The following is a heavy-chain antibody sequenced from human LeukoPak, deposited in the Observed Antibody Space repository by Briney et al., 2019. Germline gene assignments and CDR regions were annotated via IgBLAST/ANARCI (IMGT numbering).Heavy chain of an antibody. Sequence: SETLSLACTVSGGSISSSSYYWGWIRQPPGKGLEWIGSIYYSGSTYYNPSLKSRVTISVDTSKNQFSLKLSSVTAADTAVYYCARQSGQGDMYYYDSSGYYFDYWGQGTLVTVSS. CDR2: IYYSGST. D-gene: IGHD3-22*01. CDR1: GGSISSSSYY. V-gene: IGHV4-39*01. J-gene: IGHJ4*02. CDR3: ARQSGQGDMYYYDSSGYYFDY.